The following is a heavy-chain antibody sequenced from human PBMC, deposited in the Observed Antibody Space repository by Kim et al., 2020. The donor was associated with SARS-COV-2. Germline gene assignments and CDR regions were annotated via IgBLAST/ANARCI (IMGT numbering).Heavy chain of an antibody. D-gene: IGHD6-19*01. Sequence: SETLSLTCAVSGGSISSSNWWSWVRQPPGKGLEWIGEIYHSGSTNYNPSLKSRVTISVDKSKNQFSLKLSSVTAADTAVYYCARDSIAVAWGPAENDYWGEGTLVTVSP. V-gene: IGHV4-4*02. J-gene: IGHJ4*02. CDR2: IYHSGST. CDR1: GGSISSSNW. CDR3: ARDSIAVAWGPAENDY.